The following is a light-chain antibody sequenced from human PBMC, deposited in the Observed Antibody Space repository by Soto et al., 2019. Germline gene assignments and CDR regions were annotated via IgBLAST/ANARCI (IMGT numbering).Light chain of an antibody. V-gene: IGKV3-20*01. CDR1: QSVSSDS. Sequence: EIVLTQSPGTLSLSPGERPTLPCRASQSVSSDSLAWYQQKPGQAPRVXIYGASTRATGTPDRISGGGSGTHFTLTISRLETEDFAVYYCQHYVTSSITFGQGTRLEIK. CDR2: GAS. CDR3: QHYVTSSIT. J-gene: IGKJ5*01.